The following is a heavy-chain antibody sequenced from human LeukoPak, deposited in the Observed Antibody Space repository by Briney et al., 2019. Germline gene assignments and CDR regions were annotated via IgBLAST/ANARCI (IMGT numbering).Heavy chain of an antibody. D-gene: IGHD3-10*01. J-gene: IGHJ4*02. CDR3: AKDHMVRGVIRVYYFDY. CDR1: GFTFSAYE. Sequence: GGSLRLSCAASGFTFSAYEMNWVRQAPGKGLEWVAFIRYDGSNKYYADSVKGRFTISRDNSKNTLYLQMNSLRAEDTAVYYCAKDHMVRGVIRVYYFDYWGQGTLVTVSS. V-gene: IGHV3-30*02. CDR2: IRYDGSNK.